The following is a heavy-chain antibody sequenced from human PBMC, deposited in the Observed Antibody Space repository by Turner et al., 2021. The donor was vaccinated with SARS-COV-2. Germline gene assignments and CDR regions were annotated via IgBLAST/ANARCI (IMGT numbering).Heavy chain of an antibody. CDR1: GFTFSSYG. CDR2: IWYDGSNK. V-gene: IGHV3-33*01. CDR3: AREHPPSSWQTYYFDF. Sequence: QVQLVDSGGGVVQPGRSLRLSCAASGFTFSSYGMHWVRQAPGKGLEWVAIIWYDGSNKYYADSVKGRFTISRDNSKNTLYLQMNSLRAEDTAVYYCAREHPPSSWQTYYFDFWGQGTLVTVSS. J-gene: IGHJ4*02. D-gene: IGHD6-13*01.